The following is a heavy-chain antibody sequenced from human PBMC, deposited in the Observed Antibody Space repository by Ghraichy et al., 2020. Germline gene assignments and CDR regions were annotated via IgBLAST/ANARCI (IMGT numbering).Heavy chain of an antibody. V-gene: IGHV3-7*03. J-gene: IGHJ2*01. Sequence: GGSLRLSCAASIFSFRSYWMSWVRQAPGKGLEWVANIKQDGSEEYYVDSVKGRFTISRDNAKNSLYLQMNSLRDEDTAVYYCATLGLRSWYFDLWGRGTLVTVSS. CDR2: IKQDGSEE. D-gene: IGHD4-17*01. CDR1: IFSFRSYW. CDR3: ATLGLRSWYFDL.